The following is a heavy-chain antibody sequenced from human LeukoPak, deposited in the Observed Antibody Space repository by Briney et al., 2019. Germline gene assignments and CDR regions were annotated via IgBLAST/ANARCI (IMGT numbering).Heavy chain of an antibody. CDR3: ARDPTRITIFGVVMSYNWFDP. D-gene: IGHD3-3*01. V-gene: IGHV1-18*01. J-gene: IGHJ5*02. Sequence: ASVKVSCKASGYTFTSYGISWVRQAPGQGLEWVGWISAYNGNTNYAQKLQGRVTMTTDTSTRTAYMELRSLRSDDTAVYYCARDPTRITIFGVVMSYNWFDPWGQGTLVTVSS. CDR2: ISAYNGNT. CDR1: GYTFTSYG.